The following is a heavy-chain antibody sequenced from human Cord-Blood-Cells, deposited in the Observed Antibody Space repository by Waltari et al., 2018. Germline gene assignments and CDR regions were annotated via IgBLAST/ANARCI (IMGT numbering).Heavy chain of an antibody. Sequence: QVQLVQSGAEVKKPGSSVKVSCKASGGTFSSYAISWVRQARGQGLEWMGGIIPIFGTANYAQKFQGRVTITADESTSTAYMELSSLRSEDTAVYYCASGGGGASSYYYYGMDVWGQGTTVTVSS. D-gene: IGHD1-26*01. CDR1: GGTFSSYA. J-gene: IGHJ6*02. V-gene: IGHV1-69*12. CDR3: ASGGGGASSYYYYGMDV. CDR2: IIPIFGTA.